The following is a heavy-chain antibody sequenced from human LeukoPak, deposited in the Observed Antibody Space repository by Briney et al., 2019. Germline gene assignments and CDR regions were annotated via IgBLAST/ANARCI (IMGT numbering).Heavy chain of an antibody. CDR3: ARDPYYYDSSGYKNYGAFDI. Sequence: ASVKVSCKASGYTFTSYGISWVRQAPGQGLEWMGWISAYNGNTNYAQKLQGRVTMTTDTSTSTAYMELRSLRSDDTAVYYCARDPYYYDSSGYKNYGAFDIWGQGTMVTVSS. J-gene: IGHJ3*02. V-gene: IGHV1-18*01. D-gene: IGHD3-22*01. CDR1: GYTFTSYG. CDR2: ISAYNGNT.